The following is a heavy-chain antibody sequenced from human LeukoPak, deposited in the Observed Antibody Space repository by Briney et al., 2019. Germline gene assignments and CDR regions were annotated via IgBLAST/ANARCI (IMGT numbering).Heavy chain of an antibody. CDR2: IKQDGSEK. V-gene: IGHV3-7*01. D-gene: IGHD3/OR15-3a*01. Sequence: GGSLRLSCAASGFTIGSYWMSWVRQAPGKGLEWVANIKQDGSEKYYVDSVKGRFTISRDNAKNSVYLRMNSLGAEDTAVYYCARVVWFSEYFQHWGQGTLVTVSS. CDR1: GFTIGSYW. CDR3: ARVVWFSEYFQH. J-gene: IGHJ1*01.